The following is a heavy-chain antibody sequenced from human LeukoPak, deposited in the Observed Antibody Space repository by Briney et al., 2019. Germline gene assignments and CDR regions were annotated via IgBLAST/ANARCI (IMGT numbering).Heavy chain of an antibody. Sequence: PGGSLRLSCAASGFTFSSYDMHWVRQATGKGLEWVSAIGTAGDTYYPGSVKGRFTISRENAKNSLYLQMNSLRAEDTAVYYCARGLYALDYYYGLDVWGQGTKVTVSS. J-gene: IGHJ6*02. V-gene: IGHV3-13*01. CDR3: ARGLYALDYYYGLDV. CDR1: GFTFSSYD. D-gene: IGHD2-8*01. CDR2: IGTAGDT.